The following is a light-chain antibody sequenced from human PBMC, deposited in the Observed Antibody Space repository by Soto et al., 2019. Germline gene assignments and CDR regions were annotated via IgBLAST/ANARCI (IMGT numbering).Light chain of an antibody. CDR3: QSYDASLSGYV. V-gene: IGLV1-40*01. Sequence: QSVLTQPPSVSEAPGQRVTIFCTGSSSNIGAGYDVHWFQQLPGTAPKLLFYGKNNRPSGVPDRFSGSKSGTSASLVITGLQTEDEADYYCQSYDASLSGYVFGTGTKLTVL. CDR2: GKN. CDR1: SSNIGAGYD. J-gene: IGLJ1*01.